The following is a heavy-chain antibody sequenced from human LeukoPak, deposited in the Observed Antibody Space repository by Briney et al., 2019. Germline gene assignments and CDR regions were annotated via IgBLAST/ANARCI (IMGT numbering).Heavy chain of an antibody. CDR1: GGSISSGSYY. J-gene: IGHJ4*02. D-gene: IGHD3-3*01. V-gene: IGHV4-61*02. CDR2: IYTSGST. Sequence: SQTLSLTCTVSGGSISSGSYYWSWIRQPAGKGLEWIGRIYTSGSTNYNPSLKSRVTISVDTSKNQFSLKLSSVTAADTAVYYCAASREDFWSGYYTTLDYWGQGTLVTVSS. CDR3: AASREDFWSGYYTTLDY.